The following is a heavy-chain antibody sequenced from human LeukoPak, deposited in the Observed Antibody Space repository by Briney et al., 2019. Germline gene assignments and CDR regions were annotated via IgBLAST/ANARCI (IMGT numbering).Heavy chain of an antibody. CDR3: ARLYGGNSNNYYCDY. Sequence: SETLSLTSSVSGGSSSSSSYYGGWVRQPPGKGLEWIGSIHDSGSTDYNPSLKSRVTISVDTSKNQFSLKLGSVTAADTAVYYCARLYGGNSNNYYCDYWGQGTLVTVSS. CDR1: GGSSSSSSYY. CDR2: IHDSGST. D-gene: IGHD4-23*01. J-gene: IGHJ4*02. V-gene: IGHV4-39*01.